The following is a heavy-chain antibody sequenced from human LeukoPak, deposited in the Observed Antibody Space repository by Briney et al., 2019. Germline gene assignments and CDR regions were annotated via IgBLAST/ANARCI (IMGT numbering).Heavy chain of an antibody. D-gene: IGHD3-22*01. CDR3: ARDQYYYDSSGSNGAYYYYMDV. Sequence: SETLSLTCTVSGGSISSGSYYWSWIRQPAGKGLEWIGRIYTSGSTNYNPSLKSRVTISVDTSKNQFSLKLSSVTAADTAVYYCARDQYYYDSSGSNGAYYYYMDVWGKGTTVTVSS. CDR2: IYTSGST. V-gene: IGHV4-61*02. J-gene: IGHJ6*03. CDR1: GGSISSGSYY.